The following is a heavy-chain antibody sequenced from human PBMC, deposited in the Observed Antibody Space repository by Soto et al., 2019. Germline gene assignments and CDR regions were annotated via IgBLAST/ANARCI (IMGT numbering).Heavy chain of an antibody. V-gene: IGHV3-15*01. CDR2: IKSKTDGGTT. D-gene: IGHD6-13*01. Sequence: EVQLVESGGGSVKLGGSLRLSCAASGFTFSNAWMSWVRQAPGKGLEWVGRIKSKTDGGTTDYAAPVKGRFTISRDDSKNTLYLQMNSLKTEDTAVYYCTTDSSAAGVSYYYYGMDVWGQGTTVTVSS. J-gene: IGHJ6*02. CDR1: GFTFSNAW. CDR3: TTDSSAAGVSYYYYGMDV.